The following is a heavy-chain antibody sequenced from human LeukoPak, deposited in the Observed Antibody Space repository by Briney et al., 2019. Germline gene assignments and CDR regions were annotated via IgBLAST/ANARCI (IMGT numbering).Heavy chain of an antibody. CDR1: GGSISTYY. CDR3: ARSHWGPYGSRIANWFDP. J-gene: IGHJ5*02. D-gene: IGHD6-13*01. CDR2: IQYSAST. V-gene: IGHV4-59*01. Sequence: PSETLSLTCTVSGGSISTYYWSWIRQPPGKGLEWIGYIQYSASTNYKYNPSLKSRVTISIDTSKNQISLNLSSVTAADTAVYYCARSHWGPYGSRIANWFDPWGQGTLVTVSS.